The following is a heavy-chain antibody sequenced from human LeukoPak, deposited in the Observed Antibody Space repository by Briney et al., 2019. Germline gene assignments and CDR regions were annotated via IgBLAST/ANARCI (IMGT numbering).Heavy chain of an antibody. CDR2: MNTNSGNT. J-gene: IGHJ4*02. CDR3: ARPRYSSGWYVY. Sequence: ASVTVSCTASGYTFTSYDINWVRQATGQGLEWMGWMNTNSGNTGYAQKFQGRVTMTRNTSISTAYMELSSLRSEDTAVYYCARPRYSSGWYVYWGQGTLVTVSS. V-gene: IGHV1-8*01. D-gene: IGHD6-19*01. CDR1: GYTFTSYD.